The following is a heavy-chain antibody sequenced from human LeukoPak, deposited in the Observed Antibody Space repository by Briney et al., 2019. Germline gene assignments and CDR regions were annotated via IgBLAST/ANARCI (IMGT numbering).Heavy chain of an antibody. CDR2: INPSGGST. CDR3: ARDLRCSSTSCYLYYGMDV. CDR1: GDTFTSYY. J-gene: IGHJ6*02. V-gene: IGHV1-46*01. Sequence: ASVKVSCKASGDTFTSYYMHWVRQAPGQGLEWMGIINPSGGSTSYAQKFQGSVTMTRDTSTSTVYMELSSLRSEDTAVYYCARDLRCSSTSCYLYYGMDVWGQGTTVTVSS. D-gene: IGHD2-2*01.